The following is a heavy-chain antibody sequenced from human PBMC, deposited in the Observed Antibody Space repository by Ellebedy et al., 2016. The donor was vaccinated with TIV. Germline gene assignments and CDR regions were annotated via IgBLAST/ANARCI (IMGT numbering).Heavy chain of an antibody. CDR2: VSGGGGST. Sequence: GGSLRLSXAASGFTFSTYAMNWVRQAPGKGLEWVSVVSGGGGSTYYVDSVQGRFTISRDNSKNTLYLQMNSLRAEDTAAYYCAKSGVESGYGKIDYWGQGTLVTVSS. D-gene: IGHD5-12*01. CDR3: AKSGVESGYGKIDY. J-gene: IGHJ4*02. V-gene: IGHV3-23*01. CDR1: GFTFSTYA.